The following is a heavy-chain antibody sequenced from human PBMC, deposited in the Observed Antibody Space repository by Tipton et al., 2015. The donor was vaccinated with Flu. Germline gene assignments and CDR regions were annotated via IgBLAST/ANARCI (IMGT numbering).Heavy chain of an antibody. CDR2: INHSGST. J-gene: IGHJ6*02. CDR3: ARGVIRRWGDGPRYYGSGSYYNGYYYYGMDV. CDR1: GGSFSGYY. Sequence: GLVKPSETLSLTCAVYGGSFSGYYWSWIRQPPGKGLEWIGEINHSGSTNYNPSLKSRVTISVDTSKNQFSLKLSSVTAADTAVYYCARGVIRRWGDGPRYYGSGSYYNGYYYYGMDVWGQGTLVTVSS. V-gene: IGHV4-34*01. D-gene: IGHD3-10*01.